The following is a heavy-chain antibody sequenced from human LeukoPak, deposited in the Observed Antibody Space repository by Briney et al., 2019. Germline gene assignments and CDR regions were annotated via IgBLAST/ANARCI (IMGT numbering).Heavy chain of an antibody. D-gene: IGHD6-13*01. CDR3: AREYSSSRYYYYYMDV. J-gene: IGHJ6*03. Sequence: SETLSLTCTVSGGSISSSSYYWGWIRQPPGKGLEWIGSIYHSGSTYYNPSLKSRVTISVDTSKNQFSLKLSSVTAADTAVYYCAREYSSSRYYYYYMDVWGKGTTVTVSS. CDR1: GGSISSSSYY. CDR2: IYHSGST. V-gene: IGHV4-39*07.